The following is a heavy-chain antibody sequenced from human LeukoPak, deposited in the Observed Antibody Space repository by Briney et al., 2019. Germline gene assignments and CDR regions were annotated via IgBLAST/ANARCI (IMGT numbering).Heavy chain of an antibody. J-gene: IGHJ4*02. CDR1: GFTFSSYA. CDR3: ARDKKMGATPYYFDY. V-gene: IGHV3-21*01. D-gene: IGHD1-26*01. CDR2: ISSSSSYI. Sequence: GRSLRLSCAASGFTFSSYAMHWVRQAPGKGLEWVSSISSSSSYIYYADSVKGRFTISRDNAKNSLYLQMNSLRAEDTAVYYCARDKKMGATPYYFDYWGQGTLVTVSS.